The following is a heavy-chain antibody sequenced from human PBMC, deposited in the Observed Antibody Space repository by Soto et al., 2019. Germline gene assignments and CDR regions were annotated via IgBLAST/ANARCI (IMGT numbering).Heavy chain of an antibody. D-gene: IGHD3-16*01. Sequence: QVQLVQSGAEVKKPGASVKVSCKASGYTFTSYGISWVRQAPGQGLEWMGWISAYNGNTNYAQKLQGRVTMTTDTTTSTADTEVKSRRSDDAAVCYWARRGKGVDYWGQGTLVTVSS. CDR1: GYTFTSYG. V-gene: IGHV1-18*04. CDR2: ISAYNGNT. J-gene: IGHJ4*02. CDR3: ARRGKGVDY.